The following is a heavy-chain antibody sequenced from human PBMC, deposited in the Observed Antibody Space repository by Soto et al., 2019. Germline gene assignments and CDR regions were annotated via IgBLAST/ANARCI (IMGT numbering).Heavy chain of an antibody. D-gene: IGHD2-2*01. CDR2: IIPIFGTA. Sequence: QVQLVQSGAGVKKPGSSVKVSCKASGGTFSSYAISWVRQAPGQGLEWMGGIIPIFGTANYAQKFQGRVTITADESTSTGYIELSSLRSEETDVYYCAGTADIVLVPVDMRNYYYGMDVWGQGTTVTVSS. CDR1: GGTFSSYA. V-gene: IGHV1-69*12. CDR3: AGTADIVLVPVDMRNYYYGMDV. J-gene: IGHJ6*02.